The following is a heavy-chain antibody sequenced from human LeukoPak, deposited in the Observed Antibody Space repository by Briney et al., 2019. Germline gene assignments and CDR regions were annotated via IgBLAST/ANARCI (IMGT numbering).Heavy chain of an antibody. Sequence: GGSLRLSCAASGFTFSSYSMNWVRQAPGKGLEWVSSISSSSSYIYYADSVKGRFTISRDNAKNSLYLQMNSLRAEDTAVYYCARAHGYYGSGSYYGDYWGQGTLVTVSS. V-gene: IGHV3-21*01. D-gene: IGHD3-10*01. J-gene: IGHJ4*02. CDR3: ARAHGYYGSGSYYGDY. CDR2: ISSSSSYI. CDR1: GFTFSSYS.